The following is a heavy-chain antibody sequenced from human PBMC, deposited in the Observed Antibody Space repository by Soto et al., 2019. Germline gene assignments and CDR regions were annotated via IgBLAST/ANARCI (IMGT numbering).Heavy chain of an antibody. Sequence: PXVSLTLACTAPRFTFGSYCTHWVRQAPGKGLVWVSDINVDGTETWYADSVKGRFTISRDNDKKTLYLHMTGLRVDDTGVYYCARDKEVLLTNYGMAVWGQGTTVTVSS. V-gene: IGHV3-74*01. CDR3: ARDKEVLLTNYGMAV. J-gene: IGHJ6*02. CDR1: RFTFGSYC. CDR2: INVDGTET.